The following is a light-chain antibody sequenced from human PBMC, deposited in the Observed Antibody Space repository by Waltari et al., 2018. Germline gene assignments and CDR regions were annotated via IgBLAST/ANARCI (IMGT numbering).Light chain of an antibody. CDR2: YNSDSEK. CDR3: MFWPSNVRV. Sequence: QPVLTQPPSSSASPGESARLTCTLPSDINVGDFNIYWYQQKPGNPPRFLLYYNSDSEKAQGSGVPSRFSGSKDASANAGILLISGLQSEDEADYYCMFWPSNVRVFAGGTKLTVL. J-gene: IGLJ3*02. V-gene: IGLV5-37*01. CDR1: SDINVGDFN.